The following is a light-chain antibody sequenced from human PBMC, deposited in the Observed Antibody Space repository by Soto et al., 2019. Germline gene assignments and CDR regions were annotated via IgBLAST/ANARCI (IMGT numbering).Light chain of an antibody. Sequence: IQVTNSQSAMSASVGDRLRLTCRASQDIRNDLGWYQQKPGKAPKLVIYGASNLQSGVPSRFSGSGFGTEFSLTISSLQPEDSATYYCLQYYNYPLTFGGGTKVDIK. J-gene: IGKJ4*01. CDR1: QDIRND. CDR3: LQYYNYPLT. V-gene: IGKV1-6*01. CDR2: GAS.